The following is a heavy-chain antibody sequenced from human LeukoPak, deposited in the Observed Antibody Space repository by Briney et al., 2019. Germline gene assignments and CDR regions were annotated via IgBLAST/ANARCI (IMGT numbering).Heavy chain of an antibody. D-gene: IGHD5-24*01. CDR3: ARVEMATITVDY. V-gene: IGHV4-59*08. Sequence: PSETLSLTCTVSGGSINDYYWSWIRQPPGKGLEWIGYIYYSGSTNYNPSLKSRVTISVDTSKNQFSLKLSSVTAADTAVYYCARVEMATITVDYWGQGTLVTVSS. CDR2: IYYSGST. J-gene: IGHJ4*02. CDR1: GGSINDYY.